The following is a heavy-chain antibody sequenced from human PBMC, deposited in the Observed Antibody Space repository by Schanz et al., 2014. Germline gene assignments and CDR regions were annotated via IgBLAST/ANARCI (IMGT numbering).Heavy chain of an antibody. D-gene: IGHD2-2*01. CDR1: GDTFSKYN. J-gene: IGHJ6*03. Sequence: QVQLVQSGPEVKKPGSSVKVSCQAFGDTFSKYNIMWVRQVPGQGLEWLGRIIPILVIANYTQNFQGRVTITADKSTSTTSMEMTSLRSEDAAVYYYAGTNCSNTSCYAGYYYMDVWGKGTTVTVSS. CDR3: AGTNCSNTSCYAGYYYMDV. V-gene: IGHV1-69*02. CDR2: IIPILVIA.